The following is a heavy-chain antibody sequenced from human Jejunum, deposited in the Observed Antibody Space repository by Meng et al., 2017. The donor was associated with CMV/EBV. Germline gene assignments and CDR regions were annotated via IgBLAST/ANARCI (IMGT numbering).Heavy chain of an antibody. CDR3: ARGPPSRLRFLEWSLYYFDY. D-gene: IGHD3-3*01. CDR1: YA. J-gene: IGHJ4*02. V-gene: IGHV4-34*01. CDR2: INHSGST. Sequence: YAWSWIRQPPGKGLEWIGEINHSGSTNYNPSLKSRVTISVDTSKNQFSLKLSSVTAADTAVYYCARGPPSRLRFLEWSLYYFDYWGQGTLGTVSS.